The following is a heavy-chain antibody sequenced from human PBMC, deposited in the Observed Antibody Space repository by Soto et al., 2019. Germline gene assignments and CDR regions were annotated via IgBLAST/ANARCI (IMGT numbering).Heavy chain of an antibody. J-gene: IGHJ6*02. CDR2: IVVGSGNT. V-gene: IGHV1-58*02. CDR1: GFTYTSSA. D-gene: IGHD3-9*01. Sequence: ASVKVSCKASGFTYTSSAMQWVRQARGQRLEWIGWIVVGSGNTNYAQKFQERVTITRDMSTSTAYMELSSLRSEDTAVYYCAADQRIDWLFHYGMDVWGQGTTVTVSS. CDR3: AADQRIDWLFHYGMDV.